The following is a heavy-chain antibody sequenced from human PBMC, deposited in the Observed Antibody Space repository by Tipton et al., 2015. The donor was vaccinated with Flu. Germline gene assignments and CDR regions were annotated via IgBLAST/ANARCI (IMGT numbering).Heavy chain of an antibody. CDR2: VYVSGNT. J-gene: IGHJ5*01. CDR1: GDSITNHY. D-gene: IGHD6-19*01. Sequence: TLSLTCNVSGDSITNHYWSWIRQPAGKGLEWIGRVYVSGNTAYNPSLQSRVTMSLDRSKNQFSLKLTSVTAADTAAYYCARDRSAWFDSWGQGTLVTVSS. V-gene: IGHV4-4*07. CDR3: ARDRSAWFDS.